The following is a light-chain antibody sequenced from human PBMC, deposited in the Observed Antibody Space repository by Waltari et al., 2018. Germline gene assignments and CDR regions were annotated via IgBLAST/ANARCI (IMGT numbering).Light chain of an antibody. CDR2: HTS. V-gene: IGKV3-20*01. Sequence: EIVLTQSPGTLSLSPGERATLSCRASQRVGKYLAWYQQKPGQAPRLLIYHTSTRATGIPDRFAGSGSGTDFSLTSRRLEAEDFAVYYCQKYDRLPATFGQGTKVEIK. CDR1: QRVGKY. J-gene: IGKJ1*01. CDR3: QKYDRLPAT.